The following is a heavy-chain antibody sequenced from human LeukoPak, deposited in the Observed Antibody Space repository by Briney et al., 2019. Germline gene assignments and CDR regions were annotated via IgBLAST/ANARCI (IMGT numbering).Heavy chain of an antibody. J-gene: IGHJ4*02. CDR3: ARHAPNLLYYYDSSGYPHSFDY. CDR1: GYSISSGYY. V-gene: IGHV4-38-2*02. CDR2: IYHSGRT. Sequence: PSETLSLTCTVSGYSISSGYYWGWIRQPPGKGLEWIGSIYHSGRTFYNPSLKSRVTISVDTSKNQFSLKLSSVTAADTAVYYCARHAPNLLYYYDSSGYPHSFDYWGQGTLVTVSS. D-gene: IGHD3-22*01.